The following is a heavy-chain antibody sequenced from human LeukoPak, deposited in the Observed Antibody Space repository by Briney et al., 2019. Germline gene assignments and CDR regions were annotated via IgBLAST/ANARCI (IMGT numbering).Heavy chain of an antibody. Sequence: GRSLRLSCATSGFKFDDYGMHWVRQAPRKGLEWVSGISWNGAIMVYADSVKGRFTISRDNAKSSLYLQMNSLRAEDTALYYCAKDIPIGGFADGYFYGMDAWGQGTTVTVSS. CDR2: ISWNGAIM. D-gene: IGHD4-23*01. CDR1: GFKFDDYG. CDR3: AKDIPIGGFADGYFYGMDA. V-gene: IGHV3-9*01. J-gene: IGHJ6*02.